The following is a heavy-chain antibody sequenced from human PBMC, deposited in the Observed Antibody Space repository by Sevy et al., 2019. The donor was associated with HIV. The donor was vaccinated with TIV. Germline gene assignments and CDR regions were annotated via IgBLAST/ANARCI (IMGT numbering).Heavy chain of an antibody. J-gene: IGHJ4*02. CDR3: VKAGRDDFNAYLDF. V-gene: IGHV3-23*01. D-gene: IGHD3-10*01. CDR2: ISRNGGNT. CDR1: GFTFGSYM. Sequence: GGSLRLSCAGSGFTFGSYMMNWVRQAPGRGLEWISRISRNGGNTEYGDSAKGRFTISRDNSKNTVYLQMKDLRAEDTALYYCVKAGRDDFNAYLDFWGQGTLVTVSS.